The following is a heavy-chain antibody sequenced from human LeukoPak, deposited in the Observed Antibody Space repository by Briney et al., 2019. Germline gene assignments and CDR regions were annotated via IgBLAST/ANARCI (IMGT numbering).Heavy chain of an antibody. CDR1: GYTFTSYD. CDR3: AIRYGSGEKYYYHYYMDV. J-gene: IGHJ6*03. V-gene: IGHV1-8*01. D-gene: IGHD3-10*01. CDR2: MNPNSGNT. Sequence: GASVKVSCKASGYTFTSYDINWVRQATGQGLEWMGWMNPNSGNTGYAQKFQGRVTMTRNTSISTAYMELSSLRSEDTAVYYCAIRYGSGEKYYYHYYMDVWGKGTTVTVSS.